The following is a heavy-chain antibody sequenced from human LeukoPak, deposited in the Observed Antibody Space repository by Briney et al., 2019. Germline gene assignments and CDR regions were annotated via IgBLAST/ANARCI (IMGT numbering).Heavy chain of an antibody. V-gene: IGHV1-3*01. CDR1: GYTFTSYA. Sequence: ASVKVSCKASGYTFTSYAMHWVRQAPGQRLEWMGWINAGNGNTKYSQKFQGRVTITRDTSASTVYMELSSLRSEDTAVYYCARDPYYYDSSGYYGHYDYWGQGTLVTVSS. J-gene: IGHJ4*02. D-gene: IGHD3-22*01. CDR2: INAGNGNT. CDR3: ARDPYYYDSSGYYGHYDY.